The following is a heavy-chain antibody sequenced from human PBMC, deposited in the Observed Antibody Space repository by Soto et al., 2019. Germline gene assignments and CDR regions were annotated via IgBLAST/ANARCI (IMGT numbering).Heavy chain of an antibody. CDR2: IYYSGST. D-gene: IGHD2-8*01. CDR1: GGSISSGGYY. V-gene: IGHV4-31*03. Sequence: SETLSLTCTVSGGSISSGGYYWSWIRQHPGKGLEWIGYIYYSGSTYYNPSLKSRVTISVDTSKNQFSLKLSSVTAADTAVYYCARPPGLNRAWYFDLWGRGTLVTV. J-gene: IGHJ2*01. CDR3: ARPPGLNRAWYFDL.